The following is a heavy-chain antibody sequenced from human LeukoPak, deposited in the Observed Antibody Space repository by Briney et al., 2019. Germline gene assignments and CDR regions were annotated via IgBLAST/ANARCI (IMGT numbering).Heavy chain of an antibody. V-gene: IGHV3-23*01. CDR3: AKRYYYDTSGNPGGLDP. D-gene: IGHD3-22*01. CDR1: GFTFSSYA. J-gene: IGHJ5*02. CDR2: IGGSGDGT. Sequence: PGGSLRLSCAASGFTFSSYAMGWLRQAPGKGLEGVSTIGGSGDGTYYADSVKGRFTISRDNSKNTLSLQMNSLRAEDTAVYYCAKRYYYDTSGNPGGLDPWGQGTLVTVSS.